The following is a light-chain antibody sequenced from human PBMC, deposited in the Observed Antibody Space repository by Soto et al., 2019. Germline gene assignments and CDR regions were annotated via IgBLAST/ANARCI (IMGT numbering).Light chain of an antibody. V-gene: IGLV2-11*01. CDR2: AVS. J-gene: IGLJ1*01. Sequence: QSALTQPRSVSGSPGQSVTISCTGTSSDVGGYNYVSWYQQHPGKAPKLIIYAVSGRPSGVPDRFSGSKSGNTASLTISGLQADDEADYYCSSYAGSSNVFGTGTKVTVL. CDR3: SSYAGSSNV. CDR1: SSDVGGYNY.